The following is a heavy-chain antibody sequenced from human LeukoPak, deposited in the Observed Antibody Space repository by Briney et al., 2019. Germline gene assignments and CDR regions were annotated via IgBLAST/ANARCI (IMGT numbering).Heavy chain of an antibody. J-gene: IGHJ6*03. Sequence: SVKVSCKASGGTFISYAISRVRQAPGQGLEWMGRIIPIFGTANYAQKFQGRVTITADKSTSTAYMELSSLRSEDTAVYYCARDIAVRIYYNYMDVCGKVAAFPVSS. V-gene: IGHV1-69*06. CDR3: ARDIAVRIYYNYMDV. CDR1: GGTFISYA. D-gene: IGHD6-19*01. CDR2: IIPIFGTA.